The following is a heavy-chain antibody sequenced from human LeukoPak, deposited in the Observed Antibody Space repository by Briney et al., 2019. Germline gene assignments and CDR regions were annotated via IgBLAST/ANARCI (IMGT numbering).Heavy chain of an antibody. Sequence: ASVKVSCKASGYTFTSYAMHWVRQAPGQRLEWMGWINAGNGNTKYSQKFQGRVTITRDTSASTAYMELSSLRSEDTAVYYCARTGYCSSTSCRDGAFDIWGQGTMVTVSS. D-gene: IGHD2-2*01. CDR1: GYTFTSYA. V-gene: IGHV1-3*01. J-gene: IGHJ3*02. CDR2: INAGNGNT. CDR3: ARTGYCSSTSCRDGAFDI.